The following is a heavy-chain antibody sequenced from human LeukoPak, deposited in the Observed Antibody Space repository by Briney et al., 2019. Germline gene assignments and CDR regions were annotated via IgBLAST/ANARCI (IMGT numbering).Heavy chain of an antibody. CDR2: IFYSGST. D-gene: IGHD2-15*01. CDR3: ARRWYHAYCDY. CDR1: GGSISSYY. J-gene: IGHJ4*02. Sequence: SETLSLTCTVSGGSISSYYWNWIRQPPGKGLEWIGYIFYSGSTYYNPSLKSRVTVSADTSKNQFSLKLTSVTAADTAVYYCARRWYHAYCDYWGQGSLVTVSS. V-gene: IGHV4-59*13.